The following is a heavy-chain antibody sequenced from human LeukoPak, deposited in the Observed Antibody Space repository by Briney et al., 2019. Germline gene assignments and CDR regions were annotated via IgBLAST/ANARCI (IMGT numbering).Heavy chain of an antibody. J-gene: IGHJ6*02. V-gene: IGHV1-2*02. CDR3: ARDSSSWGNYGMDV. Sequence: ASVKVSCKASGYTFTGYYMHWVRQAPGQGLEWMGWINPNSGGTNYAQKFQGRVTMTRATSISTAYMELSRLRSDATAVYYCARDSSSWGNYGMDVWGQGTTVTVSS. CDR2: INPNSGGT. CDR1: GYTFTGYY. D-gene: IGHD6-13*01.